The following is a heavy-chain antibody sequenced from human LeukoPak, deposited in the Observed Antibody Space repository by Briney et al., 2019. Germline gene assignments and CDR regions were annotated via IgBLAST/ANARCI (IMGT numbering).Heavy chain of an antibody. CDR1: GFTVSTNY. Sequence: PGGSLRLSCAASGFTVSTNYMGWVRQAPGKGLEWGSVIYSGGSTHYADSVKGRFIISRDNSKNTLYRQMNSLSVEDTAVYYCARGRDSGYEFGYWGQGSLVTVSS. V-gene: IGHV3-66*01. J-gene: IGHJ4*02. CDR3: ARGRDSGYEFGY. D-gene: IGHD5-12*01. CDR2: IYSGGST.